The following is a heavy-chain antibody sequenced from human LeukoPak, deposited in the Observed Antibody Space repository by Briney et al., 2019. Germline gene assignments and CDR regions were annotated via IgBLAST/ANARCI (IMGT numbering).Heavy chain of an antibody. D-gene: IGHD1-26*01. Sequence: GASVKVSCKASGYTFTSYGISWVRQAPGQGLEWMGWISAYNGNTNYAQKLQGRVTMTTDTSTSTAYMELRSLRSDDTAVYYCARALGTGYSGGYFFDYWGQGTLVTVSS. CDR1: GYTFTSYG. V-gene: IGHV1-18*01. CDR2: ISAYNGNT. CDR3: ARALGTGYSGGYFFDY. J-gene: IGHJ4*02.